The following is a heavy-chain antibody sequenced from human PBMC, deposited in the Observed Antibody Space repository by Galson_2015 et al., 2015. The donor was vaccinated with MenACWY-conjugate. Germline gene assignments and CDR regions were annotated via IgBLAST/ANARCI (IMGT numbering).Heavy chain of an antibody. J-gene: IGHJ6*02. D-gene: IGHD3-3*01. CDR2: ISAYNGNT. V-gene: IGHV1-18*04. CDR3: AIAAYYDFWSGYFWGMDV. Sequence: SVKVSCKASGYTFTSYGISWVRQAPGQGLEWMGWISAYNGNTNYAQKLQGRVTMTTDTSTSTAYMELRSLRSDGTAVYYCAIAAYYDFWSGYFWGMDVWGQGTTVTVSS. CDR1: GYTFTSYG.